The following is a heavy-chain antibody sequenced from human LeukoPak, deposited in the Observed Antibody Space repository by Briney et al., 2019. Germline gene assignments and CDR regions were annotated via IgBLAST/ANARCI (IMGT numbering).Heavy chain of an antibody. CDR1: GGTFTSYA. V-gene: IGHV1-69*01. CDR2: IIPIFGTA. CDR3: ARDFGEYLDY. D-gene: IGHD3-10*01. Sequence: SVKVSCKASGGTFTSYAISWVRQAPGQGLEWMGEIIPIFGTANYAQKFQGRVTITADESTSTAYMELSSLRSEDTAVYYCARDFGEYLDYWGQGTLVTVSS. J-gene: IGHJ4*02.